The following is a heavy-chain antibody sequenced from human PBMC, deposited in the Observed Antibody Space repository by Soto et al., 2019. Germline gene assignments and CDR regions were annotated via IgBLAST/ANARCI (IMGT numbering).Heavy chain of an antibody. Sequence: QVQLVESGGGVVQPGRSLRLSCAASGFTFSHYGMHWVRQAPVKGLEWVAVSWDDGIKKFYPDSVRGRFTISRDNSENPLFLQMTSLTAEDTAIYYWVRGGNVSDAFDIWGQGTMVTISS. D-gene: IGHD3-16*01. CDR3: VRGGNVSDAFDI. V-gene: IGHV3-33*01. CDR2: SWDDGIKK. J-gene: IGHJ3*02. CDR1: GFTFSHYG.